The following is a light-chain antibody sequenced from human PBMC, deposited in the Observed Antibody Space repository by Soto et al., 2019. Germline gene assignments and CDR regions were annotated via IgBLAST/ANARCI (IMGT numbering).Light chain of an antibody. CDR1: SSDVGSYNL. J-gene: IGLJ1*01. CDR2: EGS. CDR3: CSYAGSSTFYV. Sequence: QSVLTQPASVSGSPGWWITISCTGTSSDVGSYNLVSWYQQHPGKAPKLMIYEGSKRPSGVSNRFSGSKSGNTASLTISGLQAEDEADYYCCSYAGSSTFYVFGTGTKVTVL. V-gene: IGLV2-23*03.